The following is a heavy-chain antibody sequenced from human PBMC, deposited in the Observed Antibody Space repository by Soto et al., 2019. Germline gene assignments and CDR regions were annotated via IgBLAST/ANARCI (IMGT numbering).Heavy chain of an antibody. V-gene: IGHV2-26*01. Sequence: SGPTLVNPTETLTLTCTVSGFALSNAELGVSWIRQPPGKALEWLAHIFSNDDKPYSTSLDRRLTITKDTSKNHVFLTMTNLHLLNSGTYYCALIEDCSRPACFLASFDPWGQGTLVTVSS. CDR1: GFALSNAELG. CDR2: IFSNDDK. CDR3: ALIEDCSRPACFLASFDP. D-gene: IGHD2-2*01. J-gene: IGHJ5*02.